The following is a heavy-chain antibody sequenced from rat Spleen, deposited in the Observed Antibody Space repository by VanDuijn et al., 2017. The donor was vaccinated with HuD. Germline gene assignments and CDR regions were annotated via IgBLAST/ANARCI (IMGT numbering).Heavy chain of an antibody. CDR2: VGSSSDT. D-gene: IGHD1-9*01. CDR3: ARDTHTMGISDY. Sequence: VQLVESGGGLVQPGKSLKLSCSASGFTFSSYGMHWIRQAPGKGLHWIAFVGSSSDTVYADAVKGLFTISRDNAKNTLYLQLDSLKSEDTAIYFCARDTHTMGISDYWGQGTLVTVSS. CDR1: GFTFSSYG. J-gene: IGHJ3*01. V-gene: IGHV5-62*01.